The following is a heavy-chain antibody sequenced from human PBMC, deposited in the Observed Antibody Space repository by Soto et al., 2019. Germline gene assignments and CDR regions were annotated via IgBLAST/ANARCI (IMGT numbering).Heavy chain of an antibody. CDR1: GGSVSSSSYY. Sequence: QVQLQESGPGLVRPSETLSLTCTVSGGSVSSSSYYWSWIRQPPGKGLEWIGYISTSGSTNHDPSLKSRVTVSVDTSKNQFSLMLSSVTAADTAVYYCATIGIVGATSVDYWGQGTLVTVSS. V-gene: IGHV4-61*01. D-gene: IGHD1-26*01. J-gene: IGHJ4*02. CDR3: ATIGIVGATSVDY. CDR2: ISTSGST.